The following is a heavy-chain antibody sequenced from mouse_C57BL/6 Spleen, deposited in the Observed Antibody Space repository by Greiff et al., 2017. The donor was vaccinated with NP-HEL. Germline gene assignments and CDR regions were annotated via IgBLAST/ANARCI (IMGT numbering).Heavy chain of an antibody. CDR3: ARWAMVTYYFDY. J-gene: IGHJ2*01. CDR1: GYTFTDYY. D-gene: IGHD2-2*01. CDR2: INPNNGGT. V-gene: IGHV1-26*01. Sequence: VQLQQSGPELVKPGASVKISCKASGYTFTDYYMNWVKQSHGKSLEWIGDINPNNGGTSYNQKFKGKATLTVDKSSSTAYMELRSLTSEDSAVYYCARWAMVTYYFDYWGQGTTLTVSS.